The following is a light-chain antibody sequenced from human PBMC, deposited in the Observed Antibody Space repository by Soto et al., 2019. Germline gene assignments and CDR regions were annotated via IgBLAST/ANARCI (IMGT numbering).Light chain of an antibody. CDR2: GAA. V-gene: IGKV3-15*01. CDR3: QQYNTWPPLT. CDR1: QSINNA. Sequence: EIVMTQSPATLSVSPGERATLSCRASQSINNALAWYQQKPGQAPRLLIYGAAARATGIPGRFSGSGSGTELTLTITSLQSEDSAVYYCQQYNTWPPLTFGQGTRLDI. J-gene: IGKJ5*01.